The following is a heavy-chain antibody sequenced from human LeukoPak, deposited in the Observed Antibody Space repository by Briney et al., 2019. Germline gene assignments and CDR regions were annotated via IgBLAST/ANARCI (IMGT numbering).Heavy chain of an antibody. CDR3: ASMSGDYGYYYGMDV. CDR2: IYYSGST. CDR1: GGSISSYY. V-gene: IGHV4-59*01. D-gene: IGHD4-17*01. J-gene: IGHJ6*02. Sequence: PSETLSLTCTVSGGSISSYYWSWLRQPPGKGLEWFGYIYYSGSTNYNPSLKSRVTISIDTSKNQFSLKLSSVTAADTAVYYCASMSGDYGYYYGMDVWGQGTTVTVSS.